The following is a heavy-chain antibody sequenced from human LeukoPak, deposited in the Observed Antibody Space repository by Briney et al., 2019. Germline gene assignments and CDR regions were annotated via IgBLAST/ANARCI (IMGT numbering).Heavy chain of an antibody. CDR3: AKHRGYSYGSLGMDV. CDR2: ISYDGSNK. D-gene: IGHD5-18*01. Sequence: GGSLRLSCAASGFTFSSYGMHWVRQAPRKGLEGVAVISYDGSNKYYADSVKGRFTISRDNSKNTLYLQMNSLRAEDTAVYYCAKHRGYSYGSLGMDVWGQGTTVTVSS. V-gene: IGHV3-30*18. CDR1: GFTFSSYG. J-gene: IGHJ6*02.